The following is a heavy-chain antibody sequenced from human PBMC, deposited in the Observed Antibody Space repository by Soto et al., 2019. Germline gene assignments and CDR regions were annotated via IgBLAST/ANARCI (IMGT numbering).Heavy chain of an antibody. CDR1: GYTLTELS. Sequence: QVQLVQSGAEVKKPGASVKVSCKVSGYTLTELSMHWVRQAPGKGLEWMGGFDPEDGETIYAQKFQGRVTMTEDTSIDTAYMELSSLRSEDTAVYYCSTDHGGLGEVGYWGQGTLVTVSS. J-gene: IGHJ4*02. CDR3: STDHGGLGEVGY. CDR2: FDPEDGET. V-gene: IGHV1-24*01. D-gene: IGHD3-16*01.